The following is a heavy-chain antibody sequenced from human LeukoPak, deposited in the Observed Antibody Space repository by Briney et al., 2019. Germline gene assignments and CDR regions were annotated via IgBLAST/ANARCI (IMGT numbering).Heavy chain of an antibody. CDR2: INPNSRHT. V-gene: IGHV1-8*01. J-gene: IGHJ4*02. CDR1: GYTFTSYD. CDR3: VRVGKYFGSGSYSPFEF. D-gene: IGHD3-10*01. Sequence: ASVKVSCKASGYTFTSYDINCVRHAPGQGLEWMGCINPNSRHTGSAQKLQGRLTMTRNTSISTAYMELSSLSSEDTAVYYCVRVGKYFGSGSYSPFEFWGQGTLVTASS.